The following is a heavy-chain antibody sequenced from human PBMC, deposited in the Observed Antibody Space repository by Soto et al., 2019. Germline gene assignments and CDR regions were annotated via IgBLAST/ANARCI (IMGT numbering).Heavy chain of an antibody. Sequence: PGGSLRLSCTPSGFTFSDYYMTWVRQAPGKGLEWISYMSGSGDAIYYADSVKGRFTISRDNAKNSLHLEMNSLRVEDTAMYYCVRANFYYGMDVWGQGTTVTVSS. CDR3: VRANFYYGMDV. V-gene: IGHV3-11*01. J-gene: IGHJ6*02. CDR1: GFTFSDYY. CDR2: MSGSGDAI.